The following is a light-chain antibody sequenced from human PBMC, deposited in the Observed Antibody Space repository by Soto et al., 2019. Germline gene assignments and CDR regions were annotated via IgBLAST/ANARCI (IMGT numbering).Light chain of an antibody. V-gene: IGKV2-28*01. J-gene: IGKJ4*01. CDR1: QSLLHSNGYNY. CDR3: MQALQTPLT. CDR2: LGS. Sequence: DIVMTQSPLSLPVTPGEPASISCRSSQSLLHSNGYNYLDWYLQKPGQSPQLLIYLGSNRASGVPDRFSGCGSGTDFTLKFSRVEAEDVGVYYCMQALQTPLTFGGGTKVEIK.